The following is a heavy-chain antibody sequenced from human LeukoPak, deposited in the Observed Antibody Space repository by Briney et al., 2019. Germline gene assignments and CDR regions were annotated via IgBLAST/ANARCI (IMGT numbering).Heavy chain of an antibody. CDR2: IKPDGSEV. D-gene: IGHD5-24*01. V-gene: IGHV3-7*01. CDR3: ARIEHRDSYNPYFHVY. CDR1: GFTFSNYY. J-gene: IGHJ4*02. Sequence: QPGGSLRLSCAASGFTFSNYYMSWVRQAPGKGLEWVANIKPDGSEVYFVDSLRGRFTISRDNAKNSLYLQMNSLKAEDTALYYCARIEHRDSYNPYFHVYWGQRTLVTVSS.